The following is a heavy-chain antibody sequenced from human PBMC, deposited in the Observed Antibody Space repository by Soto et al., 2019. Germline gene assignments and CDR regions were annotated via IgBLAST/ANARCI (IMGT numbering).Heavy chain of an antibody. Sequence: QAQLEQSGGEVKKPGSSVKVSCKASRVAFSKFIVTWVRQAPGLGLEWVGGIIPIFGTANYAQKFQGRVTITADESTSTSYMEVNNLRSEDTVVYYCAKVRYSSPMGYYYGMDVW. CDR3: AKVRYSSPMGYYYGMDV. V-gene: IGHV1-69*01. D-gene: IGHD6-19*01. CDR1: RVAFSKFI. J-gene: IGHJ6*01. CDR2: IIPIFGTA.